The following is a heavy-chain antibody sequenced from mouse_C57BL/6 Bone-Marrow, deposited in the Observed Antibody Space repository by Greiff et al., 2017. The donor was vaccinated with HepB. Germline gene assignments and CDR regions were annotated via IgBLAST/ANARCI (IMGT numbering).Heavy chain of an antibody. Sequence: EVKLEESGPELVKPGASVKIPCKASGYTFTDYNMDWVKQSHGKSLEWIGDINPNNGGTIYNQKFKGKATLTVDKSSSTAYMELRSLTSEDTAVYYCARSRWFAYWGQGTLVTVSA. CDR2: INPNNGGT. CDR1: GYTFTDYN. CDR3: ARSRWFAY. V-gene: IGHV1-18*01. J-gene: IGHJ3*01.